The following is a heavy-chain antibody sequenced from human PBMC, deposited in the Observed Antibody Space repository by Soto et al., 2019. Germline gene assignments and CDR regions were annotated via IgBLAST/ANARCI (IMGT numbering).Heavy chain of an antibody. J-gene: IGHJ6*02. D-gene: IGHD5-12*01. V-gene: IGHV3-21*01. CDR1: GFTFSSYS. CDR3: ARDILGYSGYDYYYYYGMDV. CDR2: ISSSSSYI. Sequence: GGSLRLSCAASGFTFSSYSMNWVRQAPGKGLEWVSSISSSSSYIYYADSVKGRFTISRDNAKNSLYLQMNSLRAEDTAVYYCARDILGYSGYDYYYYYGMDVWGQGTTVTVSS.